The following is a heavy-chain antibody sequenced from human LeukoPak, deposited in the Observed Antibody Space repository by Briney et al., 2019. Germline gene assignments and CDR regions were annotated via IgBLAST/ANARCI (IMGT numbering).Heavy chain of an antibody. D-gene: IGHD6-13*01. CDR1: GFTFGDYA. CDR2: IRSKAYGGTT. CDR3: AKVGRQYSSSWSDYFDY. Sequence: GGSLRLSCTASGFTFGDYAMSWFRQAPGKGLEWVGFIRSKAYGGTTEYAASVKGRFTISRDNSKNTLYLQMNSLRAEDTAVYYCAKVGRQYSSSWSDYFDYWGQGTLVTVSS. J-gene: IGHJ4*02. V-gene: IGHV3-49*03.